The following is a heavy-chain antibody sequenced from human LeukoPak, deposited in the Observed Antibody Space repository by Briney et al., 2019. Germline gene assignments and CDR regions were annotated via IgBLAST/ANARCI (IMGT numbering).Heavy chain of an antibody. D-gene: IGHD1-26*01. J-gene: IGHJ4*02. CDR2: INHSGST. Sequence: PSETQSLTCTVSGYSISSGYYWGWIRQPPGKGLEWIGEINHSGSTNYNPSLKSRVTISVDTSKNQFSLKLSSVTAADTAVYYCASSPVGATDYWGQGTLVTVSS. V-gene: IGHV4-38-2*02. CDR1: GYSISSGYY. CDR3: ASSPVGATDY.